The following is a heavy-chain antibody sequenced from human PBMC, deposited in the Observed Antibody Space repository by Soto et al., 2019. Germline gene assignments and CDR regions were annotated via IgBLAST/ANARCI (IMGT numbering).Heavy chain of an antibody. CDR1: GGSISSYY. V-gene: IGHV4-59*01. CDR3: AGVWGYSFDY. J-gene: IGHJ4*02. CDR2: IYYSGST. D-gene: IGHD2-21*01. Sequence: QVQLQESGPGLVKPLETLSLTCTVSGGSISSYYWSWIRQPPGKGLEWIGYIYYSGSTNYNPSLTSRVTISVDTSKNQFSLKLSSVTAADTAVYYCAGVWGYSFDYWGQGTLVTVSS.